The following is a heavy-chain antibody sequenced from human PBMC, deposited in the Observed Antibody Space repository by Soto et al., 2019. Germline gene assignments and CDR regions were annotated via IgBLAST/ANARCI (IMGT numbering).Heavy chain of an antibody. CDR2: ISSNGVGT. J-gene: IGHJ6*03. CDR1: GFTLSGYA. V-gene: IGHV3-64*01. D-gene: IGHD6-6*01. Sequence: EVQLAESGGGLAQPGGSLRLSCAASGFTLSGYAMDWVRQAPGEGLEYDSGISSNGVGTYYANSVQGRFTISRDNSKNTVYLQMGSLRPEDMAVYYCARRARPDFYYMDVWGKGTTVTVSS. CDR3: ARRARPDFYYMDV.